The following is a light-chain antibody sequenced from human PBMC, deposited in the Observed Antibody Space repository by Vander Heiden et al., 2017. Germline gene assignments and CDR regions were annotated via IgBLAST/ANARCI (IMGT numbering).Light chain of an antibody. V-gene: IGLV1-44*01. CDR3: AAWDDSLNGVI. CDR1: SSNIGSNT. CDR2: SNN. Sequence: GQRVTISCSGSSSNIGSNTVNWYQQLPGTAPKPLIYSNNQRPSGVPDRLSGPKSGTSVSLAISGLQSDDEADYYCAAWDDSLNGVIFGGGTKLTVL. J-gene: IGLJ2*01.